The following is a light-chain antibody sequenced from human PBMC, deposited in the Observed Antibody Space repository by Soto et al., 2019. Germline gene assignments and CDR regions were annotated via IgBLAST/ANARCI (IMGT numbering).Light chain of an antibody. CDR1: QSVLYSSANKNY. CDR3: QQYYSIPLT. Sequence: DIVMTQSPDSLAVTLGERATINCKSSQSVLYSSANKNYLTWYQQKPGQPPKLLIYWASTRESGVPDRFSGSGSGTDFTLTISSLQAEDVAFYYCQQYYSIPLTFGGGTKVEIK. V-gene: IGKV4-1*01. J-gene: IGKJ4*01. CDR2: WAS.